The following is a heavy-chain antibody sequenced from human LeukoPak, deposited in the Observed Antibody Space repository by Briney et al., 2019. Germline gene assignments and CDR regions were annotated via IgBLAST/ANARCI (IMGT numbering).Heavy chain of an antibody. CDR2: ISSSSYI. D-gene: IGHD6-19*01. J-gene: IGHJ4*02. CDR3: ARVLAVAGPPAVDY. CDR1: GFTFSSYS. Sequence: GGSLRLSCAASGFTFSSYSMNWVRQAPGKGLEWVSSISSSSYINYADSVKGRFTISRDNAKNSLYLQMNSLRAEDTAVYYCARVLAVAGPPAVDYWGQGTLVTVSS. V-gene: IGHV3-21*01.